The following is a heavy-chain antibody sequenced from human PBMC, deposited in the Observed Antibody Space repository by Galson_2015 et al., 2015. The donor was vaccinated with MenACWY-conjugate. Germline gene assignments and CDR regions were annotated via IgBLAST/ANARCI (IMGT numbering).Heavy chain of an antibody. V-gene: IGHV3-7*03. Sequence: SLRLSCAASGFTFSSYWMAWVRQAPGKGLEWVANIKQDGSEQYYVAYVKDRFTISRDNAENTLYLEMNSLRGEDTAVFYCARVFSGSRYYSYGMDVWGQGTTVTVSS. D-gene: IGHD1-26*01. J-gene: IGHJ6*02. CDR2: IKQDGSEQ. CDR1: GFTFSSYW. CDR3: ARVFSGSRYYSYGMDV.